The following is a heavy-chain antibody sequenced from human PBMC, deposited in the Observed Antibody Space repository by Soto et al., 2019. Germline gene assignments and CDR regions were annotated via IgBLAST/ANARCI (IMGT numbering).Heavy chain of an antibody. V-gene: IGHV3-23*01. CDR1: GFTFSSYA. Sequence: GGSLRLSCAASGFTFSSYAMSWVRQAPGKGLEWVSAISGSGGSTYYADSVKGRFTISRDNSKNTLYLQMNSLRAEDTAVYYCAKGVMGVVILNYYYYYMDVWGKGTTVTVSS. J-gene: IGHJ6*03. CDR2: ISGSGGST. D-gene: IGHD3-3*01. CDR3: AKGVMGVVILNYYYYYMDV.